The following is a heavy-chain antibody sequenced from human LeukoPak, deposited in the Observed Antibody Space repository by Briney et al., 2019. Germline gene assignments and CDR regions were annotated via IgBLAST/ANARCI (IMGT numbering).Heavy chain of an antibody. J-gene: IGHJ4*02. CDR2: ISSSNNYI. CDR3: ARRSPNYYFDY. CDR1: GFTFSNYN. Sequence: GGSLRLSCAASGFTFSNYNMNWVRQAPGKGLEWVSSISSSNNYIYYADSVKGRFTISRDNAKNSLYLQMNSLRAEDTAVYYCARRSPNYYFDYWGQGTPVRVSS. V-gene: IGHV3-21*01.